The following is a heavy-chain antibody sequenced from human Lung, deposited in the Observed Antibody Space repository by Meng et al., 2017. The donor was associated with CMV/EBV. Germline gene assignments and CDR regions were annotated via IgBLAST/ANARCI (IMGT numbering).Heavy chain of an antibody. CDR1: GYTFTHHG. CDR3: ARDPSNTSGRYAYFDY. V-gene: IGHV1-18*01. D-gene: IGHD6-19*01. CDR2: ISCYNGDT. J-gene: IGHJ4*02. Sequence: QLQLMQSGAEVKKPGASVRVSCKASGYTFTHHGISWIRQAPGQGLEWMGWISCYNGDTNYAQKFQGRVTMTTDTSTSTAYMELRSLRSDDTAVYYCARDPSNTSGRYAYFDYWGQGTLVTVSS.